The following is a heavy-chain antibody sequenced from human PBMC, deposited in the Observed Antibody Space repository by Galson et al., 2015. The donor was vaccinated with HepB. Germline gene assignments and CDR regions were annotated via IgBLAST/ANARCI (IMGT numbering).Heavy chain of an antibody. D-gene: IGHD2-2*01. J-gene: IGHJ1*01. CDR3: ANDFVAIPGAGY. V-gene: IGHV3-23*01. CDR1: GFTFSSYA. CDR2: VSRSGGST. Sequence: SLRLSCAASGFTFSSYAMSWVRQAPGKGLEWVSTVSRSGGSTYYADSVKGRYTISRDNSKNTLHLQMNSLRAEDTAVYYCANDFVAIPGAGYWCQGTLVAVSS.